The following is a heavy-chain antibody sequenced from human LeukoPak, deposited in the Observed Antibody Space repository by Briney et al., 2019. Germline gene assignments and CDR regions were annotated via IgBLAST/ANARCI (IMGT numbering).Heavy chain of an antibody. Sequence: ASETLSLTCAVSGFSISSGYYWDWIRQPPGKGLEWIGNIYHSGSTHYNPSLKSRVTISVDTSKNQFSLKLTSVTAEDTAVYYCARRPISTGIDYWGQGTLVTVSS. V-gene: IGHV4-38-2*01. CDR3: ARRPISTGIDY. CDR1: GFSISSGYY. J-gene: IGHJ4*02. CDR2: IYHSGST. D-gene: IGHD1-1*01.